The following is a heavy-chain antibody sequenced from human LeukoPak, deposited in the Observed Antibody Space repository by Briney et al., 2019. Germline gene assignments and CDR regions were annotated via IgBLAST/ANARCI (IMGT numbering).Heavy chain of an antibody. CDR3: ATRKGNYMDV. J-gene: IGHJ6*03. CDR1: GFTFSTYD. D-gene: IGHD6-13*01. CDR2: IRSDGRNK. Sequence: GGSLRLSCAASGFTFSTYDIHWVRQAPGKGLGWVALIRSDGRNKYYGDSAKGRFTISRDNSKNTLYLQVNSLTVEDSAVYYCATRKGNYMDVCGKGNPVTVSS. V-gene: IGHV3-30*02.